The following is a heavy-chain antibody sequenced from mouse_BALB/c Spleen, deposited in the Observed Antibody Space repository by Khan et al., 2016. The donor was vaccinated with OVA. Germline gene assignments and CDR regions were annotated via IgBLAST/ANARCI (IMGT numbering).Heavy chain of an antibody. CDR2: INYSGST. CDR1: GHSITSDYA. CDR3: ARDGSRYNYAMDY. V-gene: IGHV3-2*02. J-gene: IGHJ4*01. Sequence: VQLQQSGPGLVNPSQSLSLTCTVTGHSITSDYAWNWIRQFPGNKLEWMGYINYSGSTNYNPALKSRISITRDTSKNQFFLQLNSVTTEDTATYYCARDGSRYNYAMDYWGQGTSVTVSS. D-gene: IGHD2-3*01.